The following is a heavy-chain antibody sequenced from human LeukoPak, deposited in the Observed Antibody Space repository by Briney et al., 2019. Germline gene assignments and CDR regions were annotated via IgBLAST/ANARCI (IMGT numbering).Heavy chain of an antibody. V-gene: IGHV1-18*01. Sequence: ASVKVSCKASGYTFTSYGISWVRQAPGQGLEWMGWISAYNGNTKYTQKLQGRVTMTTETSSSTAYMELRSLRSDDTAVYYCARVKVRGTTFSAFDYWGQGTLVTVSS. CDR2: ISAYNGNT. CDR3: ARVKVRGTTFSAFDY. D-gene: IGHD1-1*01. J-gene: IGHJ4*02. CDR1: GYTFTSYG.